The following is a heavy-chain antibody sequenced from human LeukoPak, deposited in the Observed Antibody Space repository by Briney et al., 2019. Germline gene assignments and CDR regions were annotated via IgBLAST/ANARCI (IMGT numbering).Heavy chain of an antibody. CDR2: ISAYNGNT. Sequence: GASVKVSCKASGYTFTSYGISWVRQAPGQGLEWMGWISAYNGNTNYAQKLQGRVTMTTDTSTSTAYMELRSLRSDDTAVYYRARDAQHYCSSTSCYGPRSGADYYYYYMDVWGKGTTVTVSS. J-gene: IGHJ6*03. V-gene: IGHV1-18*01. CDR3: ARDAQHYCSSTSCYGPRSGADYYYYYMDV. CDR1: GYTFTSYG. D-gene: IGHD2-2*01.